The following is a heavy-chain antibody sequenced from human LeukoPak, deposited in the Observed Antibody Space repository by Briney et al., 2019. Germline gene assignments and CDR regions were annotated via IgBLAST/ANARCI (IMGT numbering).Heavy chain of an antibody. Sequence: GGSLRLSCAASGFTFSSYAMSWVRQAPGKRLEWVSSFSGGAGKNYYADSVKGRFTISRDNSQNTVYLQMSSLRAEDTAVYYCAKDQYIYGSSPFDYWGQGTLVTVSS. CDR1: GFTFSSYA. D-gene: IGHD3-10*01. V-gene: IGHV3-23*01. CDR3: AKDQYIYGSSPFDY. J-gene: IGHJ4*02. CDR2: FSGGAGKN.